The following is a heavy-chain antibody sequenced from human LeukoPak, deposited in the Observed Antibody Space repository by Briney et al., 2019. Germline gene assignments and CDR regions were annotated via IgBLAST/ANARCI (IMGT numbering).Heavy chain of an antibody. J-gene: IGHJ4*02. D-gene: IGHD3-22*01. V-gene: IGHV4-38-2*01. CDR3: ARYRYYYDSSGSYYFDY. CDR1: GYSISSGYY. Sequence: PSETLSLTCAVSGYSISSGYYWGWIRQPPGKGLEWIGSIYHSGSTYYNPSLKSRVTISVDTSRNQFSLRLSSVTAADTAVYFCARYRYYYDSSGSYYFDYWGQGTLVTVSS. CDR2: IYHSGST.